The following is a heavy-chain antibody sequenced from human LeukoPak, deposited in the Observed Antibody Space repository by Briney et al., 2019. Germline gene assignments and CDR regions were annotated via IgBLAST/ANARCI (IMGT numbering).Heavy chain of an antibody. D-gene: IGHD3-3*01. CDR2: IYYSGST. CDR3: ARVKIFGVVMPNWFDP. Sequence: SQTLSLTCTVSGGSISSGGYYWSWIRQHPGKGLEWIGYIYYSGSTYYNPSLKSRVTISVDTSKNQFSLKLSSVTAADTAVYYCARVKIFGVVMPNWFDPWGQGTPVTVSS. V-gene: IGHV4-31*03. J-gene: IGHJ5*02. CDR1: GGSISSGGYY.